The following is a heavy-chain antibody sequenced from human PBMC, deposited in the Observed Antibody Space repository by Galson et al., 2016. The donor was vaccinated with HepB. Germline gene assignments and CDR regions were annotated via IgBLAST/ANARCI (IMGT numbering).Heavy chain of an antibody. CDR3: GERIPVAGSWGGGFDD. V-gene: IGHV3-30*03. J-gene: IGHJ4*02. CDR1: GFTFSSYG. Sequence: SLRLSCAASGFTFSSYGMHWVRQAPGKGLEWVAAISYDGSHKYYADSEKGRLPISRDNSKNTVYLQTNSLRAEDTAVYYGGERIPVAGSWGGGFDDWGQGTLVTVSS. CDR2: ISYDGSHK. D-gene: IGHD6-19*01.